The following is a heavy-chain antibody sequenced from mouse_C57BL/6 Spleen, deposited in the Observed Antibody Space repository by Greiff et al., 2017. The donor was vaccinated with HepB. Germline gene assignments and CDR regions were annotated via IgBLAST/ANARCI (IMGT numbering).Heavy chain of an antibody. D-gene: IGHD1-1*01. V-gene: IGHV2-9-1*01. CDR2: IWTGGGT. CDR3: ARNRGDYGSSYEDYAMDY. Sequence: VKVVESGPGLVAPSQSLSITCTVSGFSLTSYAISWVRQPPGKGLEWLGVIWTGGGTNYNSALKSRLSISKDNSKSQVFLKMNSLQTDDTARYYSARNRGDYGSSYEDYAMDYWGQGTSVTVSS. J-gene: IGHJ4*01. CDR1: GFSLTSYA.